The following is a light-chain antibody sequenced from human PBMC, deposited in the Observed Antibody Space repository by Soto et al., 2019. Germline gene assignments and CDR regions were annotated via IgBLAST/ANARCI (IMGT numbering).Light chain of an antibody. Sequence: QAVVTQPPSASGTPGQRVTISCSGSNSNIGSNVVNWYQQLPGTAPKLLMYSHNQRPSGVPDRFSGSTSGTSASLAISGLQSEDEADYYCAAWDDGLSGPVFGGGTKLTVL. V-gene: IGLV1-44*01. J-gene: IGLJ3*02. CDR1: NSNIGSNV. CDR2: SHN. CDR3: AAWDDGLSGPV.